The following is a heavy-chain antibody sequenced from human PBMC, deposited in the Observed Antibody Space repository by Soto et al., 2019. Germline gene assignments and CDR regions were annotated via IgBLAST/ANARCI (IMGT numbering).Heavy chain of an antibody. V-gene: IGHV3-21*01. D-gene: IGHD6-13*01. CDR3: AREQTISAAVRYYYPMDV. CDR2: VSSTSDYI. J-gene: IGHJ6*02. Sequence: LRLSCAASGFIFRSYTMNWVRRAPGKGLEWVSSVSSTSDYIYYADSVKGRLTISRDNAKNSLYLQMNSLRAEDTAVYYCAREQTISAAVRYYYPMDVWGRGTTVTVSS. CDR1: GFIFRSYT.